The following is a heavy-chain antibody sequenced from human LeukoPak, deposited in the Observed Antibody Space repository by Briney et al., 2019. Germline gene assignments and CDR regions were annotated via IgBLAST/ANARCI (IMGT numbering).Heavy chain of an antibody. J-gene: IGHJ4*02. CDR1: GYTFTSYD. V-gene: IGHV1-8*03. D-gene: IGHD3-3*01. Sequence: AAVKVSCKASGYTFTSYDINWVRQATGQGLEWMGWMNPNSGNTGYAQKFQGRVTITRNTSISTAYMELSSLRSEDTAVYYCARDMSPPEYYDFWSIADWGQGTLVTVSS. CDR2: MNPNSGNT. CDR3: ARDMSPPEYYDFWSIAD.